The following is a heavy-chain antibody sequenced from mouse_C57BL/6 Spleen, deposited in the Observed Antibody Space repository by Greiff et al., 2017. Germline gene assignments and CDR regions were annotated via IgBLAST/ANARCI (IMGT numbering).Heavy chain of an antibody. CDR3: ARLEGMDY. CDR1: GFTFSDYG. CDR2: ISSGSSTI. Sequence: VMLVESGGGLVKPGGSLKLSCAASGFTFSDYGMHWVRQAPEKGLEWVAYISSGSSTIYYADTVKGRFTISRDNAKKTLFLQMTSPRSEDTAMYYCARLEGMDYWGQGTSVTVSS. D-gene: IGHD3-3*01. J-gene: IGHJ4*01. V-gene: IGHV5-17*01.